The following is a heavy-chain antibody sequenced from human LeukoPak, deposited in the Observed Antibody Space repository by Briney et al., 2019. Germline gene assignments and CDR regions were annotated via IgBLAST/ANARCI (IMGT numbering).Heavy chain of an antibody. V-gene: IGHV4-39*07. D-gene: IGHD2-15*01. CDR3: ARPNIRYCSGGACSNDGSDY. CDR1: GFTVSSNY. Sequence: GSLRLSCAASGFTVSSNYMSWVRQPPGKGLEWIGSLYYSASTYYNPSLKSRVTISADTSKNQFSLKLSSVTAADTAVYYCARPNIRYCSGGACSNDGSDYWGQGTLVTVSS. J-gene: IGHJ4*02. CDR2: LYYSAST.